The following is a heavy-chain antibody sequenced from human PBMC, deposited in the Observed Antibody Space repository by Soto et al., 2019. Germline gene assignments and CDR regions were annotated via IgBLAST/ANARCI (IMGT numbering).Heavy chain of an antibody. D-gene: IGHD2-21*02. CDR3: ARSYCGGDCYSGYFDY. J-gene: IGHJ4*02. V-gene: IGHV1-69*13. CDR2: IIPIFGTA. Sequence: SVKVSCKASGGTFSSYAISWVRQAPGQGLEWMGGIIPIFGTANYAQKFQGRVTITADESTSTAYMELSSLRSEDTAVYYCARSYCGGDCYSGYFDYWGQGTLVTVSS. CDR1: GGTFSSYA.